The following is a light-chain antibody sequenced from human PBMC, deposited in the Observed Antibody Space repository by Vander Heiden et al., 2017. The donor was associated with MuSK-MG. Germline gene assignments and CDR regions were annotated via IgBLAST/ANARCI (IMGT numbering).Light chain of an antibody. CDR2: GAS. CDR1: QSVSSSY. CDR3: QQDCSSLT. V-gene: IGKV3-20*01. J-gene: IGKJ4*01. Sequence: EIVLTQSPGTLSLSPGERATLSCRASQSVSSSYLAWYQQKPGQAPRLLIYGASSSAIGIPDRFSGSGCGKDFTLTSSRREHEDFAVYYCQQDCSSLTFGGGTKVDIK.